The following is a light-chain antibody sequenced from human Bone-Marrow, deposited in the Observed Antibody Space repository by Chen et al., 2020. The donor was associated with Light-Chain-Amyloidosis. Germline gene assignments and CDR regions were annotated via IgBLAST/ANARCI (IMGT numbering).Light chain of an antibody. CDR1: QDIGDW. J-gene: IGKJ2*01. CDR3: QQYKSYTFT. CDR2: KAS. Sequence: DIRMTQSPPTLSASVGDRVTITCRASQDIGDWLAWFQQKPGKAPNLLTYKASNLQRGVPSRFTGSGSGTEFTLTIDSLQPDDFALYFCQQYKSYTFTFGQGTQL. V-gene: IGKV1-5*03.